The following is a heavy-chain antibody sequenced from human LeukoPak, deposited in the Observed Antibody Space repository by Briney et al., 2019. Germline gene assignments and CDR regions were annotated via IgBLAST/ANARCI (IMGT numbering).Heavy chain of an antibody. V-gene: IGHV4-39*01. Sequence: SETLSLTCTVSGGSISGSSYYWGWIRQPPGKGLEWIGSIYYSGSTYYNPSLKSRVTISVDTSKNQFSLKLSSVTAADTAVYYCARMAGKYWGQGTLVTVSS. J-gene: IGHJ4*02. D-gene: IGHD5-24*01. CDR1: GGSISGSSYY. CDR3: ARMAGKY. CDR2: IYYSGST.